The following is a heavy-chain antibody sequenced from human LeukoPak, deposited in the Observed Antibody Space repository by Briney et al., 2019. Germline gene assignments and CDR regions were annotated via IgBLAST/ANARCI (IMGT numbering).Heavy chain of an antibody. Sequence: GGTLRLSCVVSGFTFSSYWMSWVRHAPGKGLEWVANIKQDGSEKYYVDSVKGRFTMSRDNAKNSLYLQMNSLRAEDTAVYYCARVQWELRGVGSYFEYWGQGALVTVSS. CDR3: ARVQWELRGVGSYFEY. CDR2: IKQDGSEK. CDR1: GFTFSSYW. J-gene: IGHJ4*02. D-gene: IGHD1-26*01. V-gene: IGHV3-7*01.